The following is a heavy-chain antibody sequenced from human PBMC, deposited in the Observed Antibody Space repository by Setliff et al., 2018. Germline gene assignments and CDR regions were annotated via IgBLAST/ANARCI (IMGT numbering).Heavy chain of an antibody. CDR3: ARDLYSSSSGGFYYYYYYMDV. CDR1: GGSFSGYY. Sequence: SETLSLTCAVHGGSFSGYYWTWIRQPPGKGLEWIGEINHSGSSNYNPSLKSRVTISVDRSKNQFSLKLSSVIAADTAVYYCARDLYSSSSGGFYYYYYYMDVWGKGTTVTVS. J-gene: IGHJ6*03. CDR2: INHSGSS. D-gene: IGHD6-6*01. V-gene: IGHV4-34*01.